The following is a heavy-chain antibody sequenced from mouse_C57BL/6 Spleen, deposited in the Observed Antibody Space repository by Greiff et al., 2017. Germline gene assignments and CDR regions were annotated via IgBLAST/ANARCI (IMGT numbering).Heavy chain of an antibody. Sequence: LEESGAELVKPGASVKLSCKASGYTFTEYTIHWVKQRSGQGLEWIGWFYPGSGSITYNEKFTDKGTLTADKSSSTVYMELSRLTSEDSAVYFCARHEVGLGDYERDYYFDYWGQGTTLTVSS. CDR1: GYTFTEYT. CDR2: FYPGSGSI. CDR3: ARHEVGLGDYERDYYFDY. D-gene: IGHD2-4*01. J-gene: IGHJ2*01. V-gene: IGHV1-62-2*01.